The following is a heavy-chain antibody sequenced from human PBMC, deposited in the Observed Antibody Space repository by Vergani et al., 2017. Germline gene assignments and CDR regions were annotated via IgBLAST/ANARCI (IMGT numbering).Heavy chain of an antibody. Sequence: EVQLVQSGAEVKKPGESLKISCKGSGYIFISYWIGWVRQMPGKGLEWMGIIYPGDSDTRYSPSFQGQVIISADKSISTAYLQWSSLEASDTAMYYCARHSLEWSDNDAFDIWGQGTMVTVSS. D-gene: IGHD3-3*01. J-gene: IGHJ3*02. CDR1: GYIFISYW. CDR3: ARHSLEWSDNDAFDI. V-gene: IGHV5-51*01. CDR2: IYPGDSDT.